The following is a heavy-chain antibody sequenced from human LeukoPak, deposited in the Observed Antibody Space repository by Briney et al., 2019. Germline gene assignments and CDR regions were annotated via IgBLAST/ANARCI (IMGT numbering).Heavy chain of an antibody. D-gene: IGHD3-9*01. CDR3: TTARGSNILTIFDY. CDR2: ISGSGGNT. Sequence: GGSLRLSCAASGFTFSNYAMSWVRQAPGKGLEWVSVISGSGGNTYYADSVKGRFTISRDNSKNTLYLQMNSLKTEDTAVYYCTTARGSNILTIFDYWGQGTLVTVSS. J-gene: IGHJ4*02. CDR1: GFTFSNYA. V-gene: IGHV3-23*01.